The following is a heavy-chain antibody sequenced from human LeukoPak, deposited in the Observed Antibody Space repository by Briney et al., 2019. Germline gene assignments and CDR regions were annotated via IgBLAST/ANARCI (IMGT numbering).Heavy chain of an antibody. CDR2: ISAYNGNT. Sequence: EASVKVSCKASGNTFTSYAITWVRQAPGQGLEWMGWISAYNGNTNYAQKLQGRVTMTTDTSTSTAYMELRSLRSDDTAVYYCARDQQQLFPRWFDPWGQGTLVTVSS. J-gene: IGHJ5*02. D-gene: IGHD6-13*01. CDR1: GNTFTSYA. CDR3: ARDQQQLFPRWFDP. V-gene: IGHV1-18*01.